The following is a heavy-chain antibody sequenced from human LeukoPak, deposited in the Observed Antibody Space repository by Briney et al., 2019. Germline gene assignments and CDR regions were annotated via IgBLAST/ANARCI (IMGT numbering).Heavy chain of an antibody. D-gene: IGHD3-16*01. V-gene: IGHV4-34*01. CDR1: GGSFSGYY. Sequence: SSETLSLTCAVYGGSFSGYYWSWIRQPPGKGLEWIGEINHSGSTNYNPSLKSRVAISVDTPKNQFSLKLSSVTAADTAVYYCARGPPYDYVWGSYMLVTPLPFDYWGQGTLVTVSS. CDR2: INHSGST. J-gene: IGHJ4*02. CDR3: ARGPPYDYVWGSYMLVTPLPFDY.